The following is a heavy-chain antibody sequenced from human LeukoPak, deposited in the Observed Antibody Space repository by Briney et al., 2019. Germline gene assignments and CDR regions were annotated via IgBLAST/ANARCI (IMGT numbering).Heavy chain of an antibody. CDR1: EYTFSNNY. Sequence: GASVKVSCKTSEYTFSNNYMHWVPHAPGQGPEWMGEMNTNNGDTRYAQKFQGRVTMTSDTSVNKNYMELNRLRSDDKAVDLCARVVINTLVYYCYMDVWGKGTTVTVSS. CDR3: ARVVINTLVYYCYMDV. CDR2: MNTNNGDT. J-gene: IGHJ6*03. D-gene: IGHD2/OR15-2a*01. V-gene: IGHV1-2*02.